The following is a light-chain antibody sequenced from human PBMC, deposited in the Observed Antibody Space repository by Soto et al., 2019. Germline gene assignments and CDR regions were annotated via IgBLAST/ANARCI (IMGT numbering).Light chain of an antibody. J-gene: IGKJ1*01. Sequence: EVALTQSPGTLSLSPGARATLSCRASQNIANDYLTWYQQKPGQAPRVLIYDASTRVTGIPDRFSGSGSGTDFTLTISRLEPEDFAMYYCQQYGSSPWTFGQGTKVEI. CDR2: DAS. V-gene: IGKV3-20*01. CDR1: QNIANDY. CDR3: QQYGSSPWT.